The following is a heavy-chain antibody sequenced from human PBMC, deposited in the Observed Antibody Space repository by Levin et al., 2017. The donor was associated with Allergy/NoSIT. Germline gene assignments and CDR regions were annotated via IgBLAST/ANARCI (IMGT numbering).Heavy chain of an antibody. V-gene: IGHV7-4-1*01. CDR2: ITTNTGSP. J-gene: IGHJ4*02. CDR1: GYDFSTYS. D-gene: IGHD6-19*01. CDR3: ARDQGTGWSLFDY. Sequence: ASVKVSCKASGYDFSTYSINWVRQAPGQGFEWMGWITTNTGSPTYAQGFTGRFVFSVDTSVSTAYLQIESLQAEDTAVYFCARDQGTGWSLFDYWGQGTLVTVSS.